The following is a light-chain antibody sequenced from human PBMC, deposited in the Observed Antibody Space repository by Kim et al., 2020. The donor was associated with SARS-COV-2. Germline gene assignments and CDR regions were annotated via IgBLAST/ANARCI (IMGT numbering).Light chain of an antibody. CDR2: GAY. Sequence: PGERATLSCRASQTVNNYLAWYQQKPGQAPRLLIYGAYSRATGIPDRFSGSGSGTDFTLTISRLEPEDFAVFYCQQYAGSPLSATFGGGTKVDIK. CDR3: QQYAGSPLSAT. V-gene: IGKV3-20*01. CDR1: QTVNNY. J-gene: IGKJ4*01.